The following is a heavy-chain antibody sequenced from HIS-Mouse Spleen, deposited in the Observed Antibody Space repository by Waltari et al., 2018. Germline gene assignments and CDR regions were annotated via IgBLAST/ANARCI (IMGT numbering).Heavy chain of an antibody. Sequence: QLQLQESGPGLVKPSETLSLTCTVSGGSISSSSYYWGWIRQPPGKGLAWIGSIYYSGSSYSNPSLKSRVTISVDTSKNQFSLKLSSVTAADTAVYYCARESKWLRRFDYWGQGTLVTVSS. V-gene: IGHV4-39*07. CDR3: ARESKWLRRFDY. CDR2: IYYSGSS. CDR1: GGSISSSSYY. D-gene: IGHD5-12*01. J-gene: IGHJ4*02.